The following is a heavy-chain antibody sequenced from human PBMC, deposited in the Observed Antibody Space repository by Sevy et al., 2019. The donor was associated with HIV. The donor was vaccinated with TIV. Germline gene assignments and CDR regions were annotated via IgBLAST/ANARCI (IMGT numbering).Heavy chain of an antibody. D-gene: IGHD4-17*01. Sequence: GGSLRLSCAASGFTFSNAWMSWVRQAPGKGLERVGRIKSKTDGGTTDYAAPVKGRFTISRDDSKNTLYLQMNSLKTEDTAVYYCTTDSSVNLVDYWGQGTLVTVSS. CDR2: IKSKTDGGTT. CDR1: GFTFSNAW. V-gene: IGHV3-15*01. J-gene: IGHJ4*02. CDR3: TTDSSVNLVDY.